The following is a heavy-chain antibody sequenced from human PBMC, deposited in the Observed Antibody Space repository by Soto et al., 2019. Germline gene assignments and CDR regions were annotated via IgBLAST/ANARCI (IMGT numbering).Heavy chain of an antibody. Sequence: GGSLRLSCAASGFTFDDYTMQWVRQAPGKGLEWVSLISWDGGITYYADSVKGRFTISRDNSKNSLYLQMNSLTTEDTALYYCARDRNLAYCGGDCYYYYGMDAWGQGTTVTVSS. CDR3: ARDRNLAYCGGDCYYYYGMDA. V-gene: IGHV3-43*01. CDR1: GFTFDDYT. J-gene: IGHJ6*02. D-gene: IGHD2-21*02. CDR2: ISWDGGIT.